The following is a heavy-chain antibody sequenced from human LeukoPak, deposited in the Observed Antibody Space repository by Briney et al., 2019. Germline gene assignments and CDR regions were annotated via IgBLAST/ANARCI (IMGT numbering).Heavy chain of an antibody. D-gene: IGHD3-9*01. Sequence: GGSLRLSCAASGFTFSDYYMSWSRQAPGKGLECVSYISGSGITIYYADSVKGRVTISRDNAKNSLYLQMNRLRAEDTAVYYCARDPSGSKYYDILAYYFDYWGQGTLVTVSS. CDR2: ISGSGITI. CDR3: ARDPSGSKYYDILAYYFDY. J-gene: IGHJ4*02. CDR1: GFTFSDYY. V-gene: IGHV3-11*01.